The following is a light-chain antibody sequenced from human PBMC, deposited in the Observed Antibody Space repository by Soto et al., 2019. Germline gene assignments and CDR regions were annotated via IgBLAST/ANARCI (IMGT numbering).Light chain of an antibody. CDR3: SSYAGSNNPYV. Sequence: QSVLTQPPSASGSPGQSVTISCTGTSSDVGGYNYVSWYQQHPGKAPKLMIYEVSKRPSGVPDRFSGSKSGNTASLTVSGLQAEDEADYYCSSYAGSNNPYVFGPGTKVPV. CDR1: SSDVGGYNY. V-gene: IGLV2-8*01. J-gene: IGLJ1*01. CDR2: EVS.